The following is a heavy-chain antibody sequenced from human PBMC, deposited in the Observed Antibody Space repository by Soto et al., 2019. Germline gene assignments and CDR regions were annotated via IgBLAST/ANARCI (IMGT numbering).Heavy chain of an antibody. CDR3: ARDPPEDSRGYFALDM. Sequence: QVQLVESGGGVVQPGRSLRLSCAASGFTFSSYGMHWVRQAPGKGLEWVAVIWSDGSNKYNGDSVKGRFTISRDNSKNTLYLQMNSPRAEDTAVYYCARDPPEDSRGYFALDMWGQGTMVTVSS. CDR2: IWSDGSNK. J-gene: IGHJ3*02. V-gene: IGHV3-33*01. CDR1: GFTFSSYG. D-gene: IGHD3-22*01.